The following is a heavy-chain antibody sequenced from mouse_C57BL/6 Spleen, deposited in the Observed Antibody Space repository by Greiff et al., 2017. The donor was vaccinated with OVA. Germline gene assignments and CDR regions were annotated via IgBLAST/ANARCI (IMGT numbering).Heavy chain of an antibody. CDR2: IYPGSGNT. Sequence: VQLQQSGAELVRPGASVKLSCKASGYTFTDYYINWVKQRPGQGLEWIARIYPGSGNTYYNEKFKGKATLTAEKSSSTAYMQLSSLTSEDSAVYFCARSTARSFFDYWGQGTTLTVSS. CDR1: GYTFTDYY. J-gene: IGHJ2*01. D-gene: IGHD3-2*01. V-gene: IGHV1-76*01. CDR3: ARSTARSFFDY.